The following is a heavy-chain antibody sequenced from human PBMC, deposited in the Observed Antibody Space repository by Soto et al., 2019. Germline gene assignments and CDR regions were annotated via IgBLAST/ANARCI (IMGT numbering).Heavy chain of an antibody. CDR2: ISDDGSNT. D-gene: IGHD3-3*01. CDR3: AIEVYYDFWSGFNPHPYYFDA. CDR1: GFTFSRHT. Sequence: QVQLVESGGGVVQPGRSLRLSCAASGFTFSRHTMHWVRQAPGKGLEWVAAISDDGSNTYYADSVKGRFTISRDNTKNPLYLQRNSLSSEDTPVHHCAIEVYYDFWSGFNPHPYYFDAWGQGTLVTVSS. V-gene: IGHV3-30-3*01. J-gene: IGHJ4*02.